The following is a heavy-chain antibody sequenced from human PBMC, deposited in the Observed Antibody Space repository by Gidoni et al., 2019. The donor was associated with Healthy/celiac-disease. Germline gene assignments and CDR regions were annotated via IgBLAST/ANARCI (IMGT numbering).Heavy chain of an antibody. V-gene: IGHV3-30*01. CDR3: ARDLSNGYSFFDY. CDR1: GLTFSSYA. CDR2: ISYDGSNK. D-gene: IGHD2-15*01. J-gene: IGHJ4*02. Sequence: QVQLVESGGGVVQPGRSLRLSCAASGLTFSSYAMHWVRQAPGKGLEWVAVISYDGSNKYYADSVKGRFTISRDNSKNTLYLQMNSLRAEDTAVYYCARDLSNGYSFFDYWGQGTLVTVSS.